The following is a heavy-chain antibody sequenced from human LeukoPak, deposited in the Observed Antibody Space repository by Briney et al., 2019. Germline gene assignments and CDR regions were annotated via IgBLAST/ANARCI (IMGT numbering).Heavy chain of an antibody. D-gene: IGHD6-19*01. CDR2: VSYDGNNK. CDR1: GVTFSNFA. J-gene: IGHJ2*01. V-gene: IGHV3-30*04. Sequence: AGRSLRLSCVASGVTFSNFAMHWVRQAPGKGLEWVALVSYDGNNKYYADSVKGRFTISRDNSKNTLYLQVNSLRPEDTAVYYCASNIAVAGPLDLWGRGTLVTVSS. CDR3: ASNIAVAGPLDL.